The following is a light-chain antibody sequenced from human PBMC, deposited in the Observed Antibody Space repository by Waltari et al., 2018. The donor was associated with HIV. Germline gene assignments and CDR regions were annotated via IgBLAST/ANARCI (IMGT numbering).Light chain of an antibody. Sequence: ELVMTQSQATLSVPLGKRATLSFRARRSVDSELAWYQQQPGPAPSPLIYGASTRSTDVPARFIGRGAGTDVTLTISNRQADDSAVNYCRQYDEWPPCTFGQGTKLEI. J-gene: IGKJ2*02. V-gene: IGKV3-15*01. CDR3: RQYDEWPPCT. CDR2: GAS. CDR1: RSVDSE.